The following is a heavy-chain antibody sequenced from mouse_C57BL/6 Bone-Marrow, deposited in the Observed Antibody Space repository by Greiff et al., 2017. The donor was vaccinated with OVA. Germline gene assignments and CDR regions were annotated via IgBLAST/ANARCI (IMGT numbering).Heavy chain of an antibody. CDR2: IYPGSGST. Sequence: QVQLQQPGAELVKPGASVKMSCKASGYTFTSYWITWVKQRPGQGLEWIGDIYPGSGSTNYNEKFKSKATLTVDTSSSTAYMQLSSLTSEDSAVYYCAREDYGSSTGAMDYWGQGTSVTVSS. CDR1: GYTFTSYW. J-gene: IGHJ4*01. V-gene: IGHV1-55*01. D-gene: IGHD1-1*01. CDR3: AREDYGSSTGAMDY.